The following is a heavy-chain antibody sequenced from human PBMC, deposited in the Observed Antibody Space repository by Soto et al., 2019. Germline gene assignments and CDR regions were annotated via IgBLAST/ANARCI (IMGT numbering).Heavy chain of an antibody. J-gene: IGHJ6*02. CDR3: ARVDCSSTSCYWPYGMDV. V-gene: IGHV3-30-3*01. CDR1: GFTFSSYA. D-gene: IGHD2-2*01. Sequence: QVQLVESGGGVVQPGRSLRLSCAASGFTFSSYAMHWVRQAPGKGLEWVAVISYDGSNKYYADSVKGRFTISRDNSKNTLYLQMNSLRAEDTAVYYCARVDCSSTSCYWPYGMDVWGQGTTVTVSS. CDR2: ISYDGSNK.